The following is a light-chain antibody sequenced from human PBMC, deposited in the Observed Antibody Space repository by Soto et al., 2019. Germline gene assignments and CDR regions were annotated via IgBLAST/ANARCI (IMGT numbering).Light chain of an antibody. CDR1: QSVSSSY. Sequence: EIVLTQSPGTLSLSPGERATLSCRASQSVSSSYLAWYQQKPGQAPRLLIYGASSRATGIPDRFSGSGYGTDFTLTISRLEPEDFAVYYCQPYGSSRTFGQGTKVEIK. V-gene: IGKV3-20*01. J-gene: IGKJ1*01. CDR3: QPYGSSRT. CDR2: GAS.